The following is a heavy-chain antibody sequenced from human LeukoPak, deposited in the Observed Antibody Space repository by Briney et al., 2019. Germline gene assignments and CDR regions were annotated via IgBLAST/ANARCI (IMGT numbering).Heavy chain of an antibody. CDR3: ARIRGYSGSAYYFDY. D-gene: IGHD5-12*01. J-gene: IGHJ4*02. Sequence: GGSLRLSCEASEFTFNSYEMNWVRQAPGKGLEWVSSISSSGNSRYTDSVKGRFTVSRDNAKNSLYLQMNSLRDEDTAVYYCARIRGYSGSAYYFDYWGQGTLVTVSS. CDR2: ISSSGNSR. CDR1: EFTFNSYE. V-gene: IGHV3-48*03.